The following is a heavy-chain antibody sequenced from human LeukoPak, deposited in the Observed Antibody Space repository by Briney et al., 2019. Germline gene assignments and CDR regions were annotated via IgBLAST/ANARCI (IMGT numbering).Heavy chain of an antibody. CDR3: ARVGGYNSYFNY. CDR2: INGDGSST. D-gene: IGHD5-24*01. Sequence: GGSLRLSCAASEFTFSSYGMHWVRQAPGKGLVWVSRINGDGSSTTYADSVRGRFTISRDNAKNTLYLQMNSLRDEDTAVYYCARVGGYNSYFNYWGQGSLVTVSS. J-gene: IGHJ4*02. V-gene: IGHV3-74*03. CDR1: EFTFSSYG.